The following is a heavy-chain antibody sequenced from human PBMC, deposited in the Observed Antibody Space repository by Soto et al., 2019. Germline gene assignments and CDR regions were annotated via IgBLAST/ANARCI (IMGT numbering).Heavy chain of an antibody. CDR2: ISSSSSYI. CDR3: ARDLASRTTVTIGGDY. D-gene: IGHD4-17*01. CDR1: GFTFSSYS. J-gene: IGHJ4*02. V-gene: IGHV3-21*01. Sequence: GGSLRLSCAASGFTFSSYSMNWVRQAPGKGLEWVSSISSSSSYIYYADSVKGRFTISRDNAKNSLYLQMNSLRAEDTAVYYCARDLASRTTVTIGGDYWGQGTLVTVSS.